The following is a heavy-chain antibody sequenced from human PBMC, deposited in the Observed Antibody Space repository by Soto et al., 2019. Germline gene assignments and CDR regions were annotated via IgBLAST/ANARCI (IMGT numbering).Heavy chain of an antibody. CDR3: EKRYYYHGSGHYGMDV. V-gene: IGHV3-23*01. Sequence: GLSXRLSCSSSGCSFSSDGISLFRHAPGKGLECVSAISASGGSTYYVDSVKGRFTISRDNSENTLFLQMNSLRAEDTAVYYCEKRYYYHGSGHYGMDVWGQGPTVTV. J-gene: IGHJ6*01. CDR2: ISASGGST. D-gene: IGHD3-22*01. CDR1: GCSFSSDG.